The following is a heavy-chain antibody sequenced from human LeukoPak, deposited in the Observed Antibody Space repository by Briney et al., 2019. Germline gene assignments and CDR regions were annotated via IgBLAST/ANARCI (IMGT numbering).Heavy chain of an antibody. D-gene: IGHD5-18*01. CDR1: GGSISSFY. CDR2: IYYSGST. CDR3: ARGYREFDH. V-gene: IGHV4-59*01. J-gene: IGHJ4*02. Sequence: PSETLSLTCTVSGGSISSFYWSWIRQPPGKGLEWIGYIYYSGSTNYNPSLMSRVTISVDSSKNQFSLRLSSVTAADTAVYYCARGYREFDHWGQGTLVTVSS.